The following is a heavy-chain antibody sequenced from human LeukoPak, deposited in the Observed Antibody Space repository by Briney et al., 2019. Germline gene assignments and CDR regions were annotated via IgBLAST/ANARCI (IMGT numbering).Heavy chain of an antibody. CDR1: GYTFNDYY. CDR3: ATESRYCSGGSCYYDY. CDR2: VDPEDGET. J-gene: IGHJ4*02. D-gene: IGHD2-15*01. Sequence: ASVKVSCKASGYTFNDYYMHRVQQAPGKGLEWIGGVDPEDGETIYAEKFQGRVTIPADTSTDTAYMELSSLRSEDTAVYYCATESRYCSGGSCYYDYWGQGTLVTVSS. V-gene: IGHV1-69-2*01.